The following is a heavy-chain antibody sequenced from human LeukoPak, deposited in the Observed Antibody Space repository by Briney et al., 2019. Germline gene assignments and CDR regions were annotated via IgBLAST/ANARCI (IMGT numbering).Heavy chain of an antibody. CDR2: IYSGGST. D-gene: IGHD3-22*01. CDR3: ARGYYDSSGYLAGFDY. J-gene: IGHJ4*02. CDR1: GFTVSSNY. V-gene: IGHV3-53*01. Sequence: PGGSLRLSCAASGFTVSSNYMSWVRQAPGKGLEWVSVIYSGGSTYYADSVKGRFTISRDNPKNTLYLQVNSLRAEDTAVYYCARGYYDSSGYLAGFDYWGQGTLVTVSS.